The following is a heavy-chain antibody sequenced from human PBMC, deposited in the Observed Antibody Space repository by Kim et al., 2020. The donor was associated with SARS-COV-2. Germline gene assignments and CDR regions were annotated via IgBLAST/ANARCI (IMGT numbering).Heavy chain of an antibody. D-gene: IGHD1-7*01. CDR3: ARVRGGAGLELLPAGY. CDR2: ISAYNGNT. V-gene: IGHV1-18*01. Sequence: ASVKVSCKASGYTFTSYGISWVRQAPGQGLEWMGWISAYNGNTNYAQKLQGRVTMTTDTSTSTAYMELRSLRSDDTAVYYCARVRGGAGLELLPAGYWGQGTLVTVSS. J-gene: IGHJ4*02. CDR1: GYTFTSYG.